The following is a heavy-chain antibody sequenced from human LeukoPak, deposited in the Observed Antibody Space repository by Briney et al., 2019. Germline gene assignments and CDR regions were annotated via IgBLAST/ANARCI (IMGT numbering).Heavy chain of an antibody. CDR3: ARGSTSDWPLDH. D-gene: IGHD2-21*02. Sequence: GASVKVSCKASGYRFTSYSIHWVRQAPGQRFEWMGWIDADNGDTAYSQNLQGRVTIDRDTSARTVYMELSSLRSEDTAAYYCARGSTSDWPLDHWGQGTLLTISP. CDR2: IDADNGDT. V-gene: IGHV1-3*01. J-gene: IGHJ4*02. CDR1: GYRFTSYS.